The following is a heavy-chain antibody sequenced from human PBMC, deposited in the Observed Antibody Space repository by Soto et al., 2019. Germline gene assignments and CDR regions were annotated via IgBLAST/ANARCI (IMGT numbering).Heavy chain of an antibody. J-gene: IGHJ6*02. D-gene: IGHD2-2*01. Sequence: GASVKVSCKASSYTFTSYGISWVRQAPGQGLEWMGWISAYNGNTNYAQKLQGRVTMTTDTSTSTAYMELRSLRSDDTAVYYCARDRYCSSTSCYEYYYYYGMDVWGQGTTVTVSS. V-gene: IGHV1-18*04. CDR1: SYTFTSYG. CDR2: ISAYNGNT. CDR3: ARDRYCSSTSCYEYYYYYGMDV.